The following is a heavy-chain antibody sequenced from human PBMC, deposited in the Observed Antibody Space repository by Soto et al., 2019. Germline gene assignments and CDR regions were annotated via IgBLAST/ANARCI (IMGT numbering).Heavy chain of an antibody. V-gene: IGHV1-18*01. Sequence: ASVKVSCKASGYTFTSYGISWVRQAPGQGLEWMGWISAYNGNTNYAQKLQGRVTMTTDTSTSTAYMELRSLRSDDTAVYYCARGGYCSGGSCYDYYYMDVWGKGTTVTVSS. CDR3: ARGGYCSGGSCYDYYYMDV. CDR1: GYTFTSYG. CDR2: ISAYNGNT. J-gene: IGHJ6*03. D-gene: IGHD2-15*01.